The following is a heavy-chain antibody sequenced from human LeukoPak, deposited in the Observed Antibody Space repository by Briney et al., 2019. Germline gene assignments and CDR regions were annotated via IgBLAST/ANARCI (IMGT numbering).Heavy chain of an antibody. CDR1: GYTFTGYY. J-gene: IGHJ3*02. CDR3: AREGGFEDAFDI. D-gene: IGHD5-12*01. CDR2: INPNSGGT. V-gene: IGHV1-2*06. Sequence: ASVKVSCKASGYTFTGYYMHWVRQAPGQGLEWMGRINPNSGGTNYAQKYQGRVTMTRETSISTAYMELSRLRSDDTAVYYCAREGGFEDAFDIWGQGTMVTVSS.